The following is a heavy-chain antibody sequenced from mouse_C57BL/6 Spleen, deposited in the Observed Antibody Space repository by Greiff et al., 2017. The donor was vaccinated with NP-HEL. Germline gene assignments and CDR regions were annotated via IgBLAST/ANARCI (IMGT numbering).Heavy chain of an antibody. D-gene: IGHD4-1*01. CDR1: GYAFTNYL. Sequence: QVQLKESGAELVRPGTSVKVSCKASGYAFTNYLIEWVKQRPGQGLEWIGVINPGSGGTNYNEKFKGKATLTADKSSSTAYMQRSSLTSEDSAVYFCAREGTGPFAYWGQGTLVTVSA. V-gene: IGHV1-54*01. J-gene: IGHJ3*01. CDR3: AREGTGPFAY. CDR2: INPGSGGT.